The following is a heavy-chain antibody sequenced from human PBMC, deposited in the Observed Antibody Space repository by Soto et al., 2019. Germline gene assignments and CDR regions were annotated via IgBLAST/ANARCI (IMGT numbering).Heavy chain of an antibody. J-gene: IGHJ4*02. CDR3: ASIAAPGTTHFDF. V-gene: IGHV4-39*01. CDR1: GGSLGRSSYY. Sequence: PSETLSLTFTASGGSLGRSSYYWGGVRHSPGTGLEWIGNIYYSGNTFYNPSLKSRVTISVDTSKNQFYLHLSSVTAAETAIFYCASIAAPGTTHFDFWGQGILVTVSS. CDR2: IYYSGNT. D-gene: IGHD6-13*01.